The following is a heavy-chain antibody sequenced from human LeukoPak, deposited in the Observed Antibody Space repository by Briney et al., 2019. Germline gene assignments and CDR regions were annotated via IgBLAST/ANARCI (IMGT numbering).Heavy chain of an antibody. CDR1: GFTLSSYA. V-gene: IGHV3-23*01. J-gene: IGHJ6*02. Sequence: GGSLRLSCAASGFTLSSYAMSWVRQAPGKGLEWVSAISGSGGSTYYADSVKGRFTISRDNSNNTLYLQMNSLRAEDTAVYYCAKVPISLVTSGGRDVWGQGTTVTVSS. CDR3: AKVPISLVTSGGRDV. CDR2: ISGSGGST. D-gene: IGHD3-9*01.